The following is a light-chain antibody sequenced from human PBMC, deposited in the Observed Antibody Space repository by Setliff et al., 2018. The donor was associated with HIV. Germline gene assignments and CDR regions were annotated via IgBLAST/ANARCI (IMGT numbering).Light chain of an antibody. Sequence: QSALTQPASLSGSPGPSITLSCTGTSSDVGSYNFVSWYQQHPGRAPKLMIYDVTKRPSGVSDRFSGSKSGNTASLTISGLQTEDEADYYCCSYTSSLTYVFGTGTKVTVL. CDR3: CSYTSSLTYV. J-gene: IGLJ1*01. V-gene: IGLV2-14*03. CDR2: DVT. CDR1: SSDVGSYNF.